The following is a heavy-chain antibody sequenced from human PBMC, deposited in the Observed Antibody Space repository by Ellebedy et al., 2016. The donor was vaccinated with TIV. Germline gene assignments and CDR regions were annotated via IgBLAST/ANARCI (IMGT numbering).Heavy chain of an antibody. D-gene: IGHD5-18*01. Sequence: GESLKISCAASGFTFSSHNMHWVRQAPGKGLEWVALISYAGSNRYYADSLKGRFTISRDNSQNTLYLQMNSLGPEDTAVYYCARDTGYSYGHAFDYWGQGTLVTVSS. CDR2: ISYAGSNR. V-gene: IGHV3-30-3*01. CDR3: ARDTGYSYGHAFDY. J-gene: IGHJ4*02. CDR1: GFTFSSHN.